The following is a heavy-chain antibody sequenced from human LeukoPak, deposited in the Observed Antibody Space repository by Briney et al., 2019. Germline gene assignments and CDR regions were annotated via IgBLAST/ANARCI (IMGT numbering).Heavy chain of an antibody. CDR1: GFTFSIYG. CDR2: IWEDGTNI. D-gene: IGHD6-19*01. V-gene: IGHV3-33*01. J-gene: IGHJ4*02. Sequence: PGGSLRLYCAASGFTFSIYGMHWVRQATGKGLDWVASIWEDGTNINYADSVMGRFTISRDNSKNTLYLQMHSLRADDTAVYYCARVGYNSGWYEYWGQGTSVTVSS. CDR3: ARVGYNSGWYEY.